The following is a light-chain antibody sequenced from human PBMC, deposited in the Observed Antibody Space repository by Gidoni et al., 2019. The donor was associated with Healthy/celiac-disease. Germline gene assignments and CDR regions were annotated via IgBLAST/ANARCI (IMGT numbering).Light chain of an antibody. V-gene: IGKV3-15*01. Sequence: EIVMTQSPATLSVSPGERATLSCRARQSVSSYLAWYQQKPGQAPRLPIYGASTRATGIPARFSGSGSGTEFTLTISSLQSEDFAVYYCKQYNNWPQTFGQGTKVEIK. CDR2: GAS. CDR1: QSVSSY. CDR3: KQYNNWPQT. J-gene: IGKJ1*01.